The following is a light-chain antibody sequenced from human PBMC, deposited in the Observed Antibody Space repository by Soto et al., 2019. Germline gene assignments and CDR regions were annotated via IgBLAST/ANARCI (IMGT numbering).Light chain of an antibody. CDR1: QSISSW. CDR3: QQYRSYSTT. Sequence: DIQMTQSPSTLSASVGDRVTITCRASQSISSWLAWYQQKPGKAPKLLIYDVSSLEGGVPSRFSGSGSGTEFTLTISSLQSDDFATYYCQQYRSYSTTFGQGTRLEIK. J-gene: IGKJ5*01. CDR2: DVS. V-gene: IGKV1-5*01.